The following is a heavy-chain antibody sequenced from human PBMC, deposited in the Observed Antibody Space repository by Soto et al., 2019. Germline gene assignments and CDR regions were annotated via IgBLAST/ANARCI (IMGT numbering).Heavy chain of an antibody. CDR2: IIPIFGTA. CDR1: GVTFSKFI. V-gene: IGHV1-69*01. CDR3: AKVRYSSPMSYYYGMAV. Sequence: QVQLEQSGGEVKKPGSSVKVSCKASGVTFSKFIMTWVRQAPGLGLEWVGGIIPIFGTANYAQKFQGRVTITADESTSTSYMAVNNLRSEDPAVYYCAKVRYSSPMSYYYGMAVWGQGATVTVSS. D-gene: IGHD6-19*01. J-gene: IGHJ6*02.